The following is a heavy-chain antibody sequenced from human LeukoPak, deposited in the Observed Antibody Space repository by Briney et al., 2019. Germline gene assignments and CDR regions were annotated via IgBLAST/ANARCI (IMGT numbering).Heavy chain of an antibody. Sequence: SETLSLTCTVSGGSISSGNYYWRWIRQPAGMGLEWIGRIYISGGTDYNPSLKSRLTISIDKAKNQFYLRLSSVTAADTAVYYCARVRRNSGNKYFDPWGQGTRVTVSS. CDR1: GGSISSGNYY. V-gene: IGHV4-61*02. CDR3: ARVRRNSGNKYFDP. J-gene: IGHJ5*02. CDR2: IYISGGT. D-gene: IGHD5-12*01.